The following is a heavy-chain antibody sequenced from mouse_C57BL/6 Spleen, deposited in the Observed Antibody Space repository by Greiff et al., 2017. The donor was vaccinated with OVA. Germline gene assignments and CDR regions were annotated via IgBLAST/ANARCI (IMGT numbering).Heavy chain of an antibody. CDR1: GYTFTDYN. CDR3: ARWGDSSGYYAMDY. J-gene: IGHJ4*01. D-gene: IGHD3-2*02. V-gene: IGHV1-22*01. CDR2: INPNNGGT. Sequence: LVKPGASVKMSCKASGYTFTDYNMHWVKQSHGKSLEWIGYINPNNGGTSYNQKFKGKATLTVNKSSSTAYMELRSLTSEDSAVYYCARWGDSSGYYAMDYWGQGTSVTVSS.